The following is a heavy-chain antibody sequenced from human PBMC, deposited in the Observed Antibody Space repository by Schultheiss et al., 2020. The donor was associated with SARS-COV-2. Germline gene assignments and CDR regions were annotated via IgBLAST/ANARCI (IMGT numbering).Heavy chain of an antibody. CDR3: ARQGGGSIAAGGGKAGAV. V-gene: IGHV4-39*01. D-gene: IGHD6-13*01. CDR2: IYYSEST. J-gene: IGHJ6*02. CDR1: GGSISSYY. Sequence: SETLSLTCTVSGGSISSYYWGWIRQPPGKGLEWIGSIYYSESTYYNPSLKSRVTISVDTSKNQFSLKLSSVTAADTAVYYCARQGGGSIAAGGGKAGAVWGQGTTVTVSS.